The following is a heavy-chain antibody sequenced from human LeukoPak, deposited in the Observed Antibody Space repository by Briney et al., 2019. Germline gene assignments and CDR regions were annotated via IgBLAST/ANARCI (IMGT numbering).Heavy chain of an antibody. CDR3: AKDLGVEMATVYDY. CDR1: GSTFTIYG. Sequence: GASVTLSCKASGSTFTIYGISWVRQAPGQGLEWLGWISTYNGNTNYAQKLQGRVTMTTDKSTSTAYVELRSLRSDDTAVYYCAKDLGVEMATVYDYWGQGTLVSV. D-gene: IGHD5-24*01. V-gene: IGHV1-18*01. CDR2: ISTYNGNT. J-gene: IGHJ4*02.